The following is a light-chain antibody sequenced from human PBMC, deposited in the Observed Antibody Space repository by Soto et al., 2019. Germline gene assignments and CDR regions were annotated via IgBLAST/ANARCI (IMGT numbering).Light chain of an antibody. CDR3: QQYDNLPLT. CDR1: QSIRNW. Sequence: DIQMTQSPSTLSASVGDRVTITCRASQSIRNWLAWYQQKPGKVPKLLIYDASSLASGVPSRFSGSESRTEFTFTISSLQPEDIATYYCQQYDNLPLTFGGGTKVDIK. J-gene: IGKJ4*01. V-gene: IGKV1-5*01. CDR2: DAS.